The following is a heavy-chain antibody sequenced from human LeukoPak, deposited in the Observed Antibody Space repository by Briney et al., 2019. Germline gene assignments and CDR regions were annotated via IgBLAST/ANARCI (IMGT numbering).Heavy chain of an antibody. CDR2: ISSSSSYI. V-gene: IGHV3-21*01. CDR3: ARGSGVVVITYFDY. J-gene: IGHJ4*02. D-gene: IGHD3-22*01. CDR1: GFTFSSYS. Sequence: GGSLRLSCAASGFTFSSYSMNWVRQAPGKRLEWVSSISSSSSYIYYADSVKGRFTISRDNAKNSLYLQMNSLRAEDTAVYYCARGSGVVVITYFDYWGQGTLVTVSS.